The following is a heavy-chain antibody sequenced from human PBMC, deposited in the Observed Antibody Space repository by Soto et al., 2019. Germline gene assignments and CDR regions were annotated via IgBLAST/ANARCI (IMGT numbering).Heavy chain of an antibody. Sequence: GGSLRLSCAASAFIFSYYGMTWVRQAPGKGLEWVSTISRDAANTHYADSVKGRFTISRDNSKNTLYLQMSSLRGEDTALYYCAKDPSTGYADHWGQGTLVTVSS. CDR2: ISRDAANT. V-gene: IGHV3-23*01. CDR1: AFIFSYYG. J-gene: IGHJ4*02. D-gene: IGHD3-9*01. CDR3: AKDPSTGYADH.